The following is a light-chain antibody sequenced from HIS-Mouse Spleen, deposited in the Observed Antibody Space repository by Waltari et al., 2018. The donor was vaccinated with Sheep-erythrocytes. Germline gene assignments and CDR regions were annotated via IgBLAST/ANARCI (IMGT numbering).Light chain of an antibody. Sequence: QSALTQPASVSWSPGQSITISCTGTSSDVGGYNPFFRYQQHPGKAPKLMIYEGSKRPSGVSNRFSGSKSGNTASLTISGLQAEDEADYYCCSYAGSSTPWVFGGGTKLTVL. V-gene: IGLV2-23*01. CDR2: EGS. CDR3: CSYAGSSTPWV. CDR1: SSDVGGYNP. J-gene: IGLJ3*02.